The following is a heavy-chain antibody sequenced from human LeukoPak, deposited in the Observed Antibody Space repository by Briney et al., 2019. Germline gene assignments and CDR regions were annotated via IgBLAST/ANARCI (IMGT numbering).Heavy chain of an antibody. CDR1: GGSISGYY. D-gene: IGHD5-24*01. CDR3: VATERWLQWDY. J-gene: IGHJ4*02. CDR2: ISNSVST. Sequence: PSETLSLTCSVSGGSISGYYWSWIRQPPGKGLELIAFISNSVSTNYTPSLKSRVTISLDTSRKQLSLRLSSVIAADTAVYYCVATERWLQWDYWGQGTLVTVSS. V-gene: IGHV4-4*08.